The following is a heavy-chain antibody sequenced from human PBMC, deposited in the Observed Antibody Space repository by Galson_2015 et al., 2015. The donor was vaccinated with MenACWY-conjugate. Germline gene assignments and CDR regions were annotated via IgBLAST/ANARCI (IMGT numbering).Heavy chain of an antibody. D-gene: IGHD5-18*01. CDR1: GYSFTSFW. CDR2: INPSDSYA. J-gene: IGHJ4*02. V-gene: IGHV5-10-1*01. Sequence: QSGAEVKKPGESLRISCKASGYSFTSFWISWVRQMPGKGLEWMAGINPSDSYANYNSSFQGHVTISADKSTGTAFLQWSSLKSSDTAVYFCARHHVNTAMFLDSWGQGTLVTVSS. CDR3: ARHHVNTAMFLDS.